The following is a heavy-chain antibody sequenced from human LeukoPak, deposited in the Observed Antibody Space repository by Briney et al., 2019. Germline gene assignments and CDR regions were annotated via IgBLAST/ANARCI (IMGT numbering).Heavy chain of an antibody. V-gene: IGHV1-2*02. CDR3: ARGHYYGSGSYYNNWFDP. D-gene: IGHD3-10*01. J-gene: IGHJ5*02. CDR2: INPNSGGT. CDR1: GYTFTGYY. Sequence: ASAKVSCKASGYTFTGYYMHWVRQAPGQGLEWMGWINPNSGGTNYAQKFQGRVTMTRDTSISTAYMELSRLRSDDTAVYYCARGHYYGSGSYYNNWFDPWGQGTLVTVSS.